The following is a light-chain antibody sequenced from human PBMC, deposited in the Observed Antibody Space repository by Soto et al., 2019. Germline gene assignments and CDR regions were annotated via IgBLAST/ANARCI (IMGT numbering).Light chain of an antibody. Sequence: DIQMTQSPSSLSVSVGDRVTIICRASQSISSYLNWYQQKPGKAPKLLIYAASSLQSGVPSRFSGSGSGTDFTLTISSLQPEDFATYYCQQSYSTPRAFGQGTKVEIK. CDR2: AAS. J-gene: IGKJ1*01. V-gene: IGKV1-39*01. CDR3: QQSYSTPRA. CDR1: QSISSY.